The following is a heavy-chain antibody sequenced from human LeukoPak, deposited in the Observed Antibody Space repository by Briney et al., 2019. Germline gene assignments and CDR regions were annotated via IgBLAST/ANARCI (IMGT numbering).Heavy chain of an antibody. CDR3: ARAYCSSTSCYWGFDY. Sequence: SETLSLTCAVYGGSFSAYYWTWVRQPPGKGLEWIGEINHSGNTNYNPSLKSRVTISVDTSKNQFSLNLSSVTAADTAVYYCARAYCSSTSCYWGFDYCGQGTLVTVSS. V-gene: IGHV4-34*01. J-gene: IGHJ4*02. CDR2: INHSGNT. CDR1: GGSFSAYY. D-gene: IGHD2-2*01.